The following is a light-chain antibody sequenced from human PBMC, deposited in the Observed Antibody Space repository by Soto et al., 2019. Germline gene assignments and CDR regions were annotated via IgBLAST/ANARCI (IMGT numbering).Light chain of an antibody. V-gene: IGLV2-14*03. CDR3: SSYTSSAPFYF. CDR2: GVN. J-gene: IGLJ1*01. CDR1: STDVDGYDY. Sequence: QSVLTQPASVSGSPGQSITISCTGASTDVDGYDYVSWYQQHPGQAPKLMIYGVNNRPSGVSYRFSGSKSGDTASLTISGLQAEDDADYYCSSYTSSAPFYFFGTGTKVTVL.